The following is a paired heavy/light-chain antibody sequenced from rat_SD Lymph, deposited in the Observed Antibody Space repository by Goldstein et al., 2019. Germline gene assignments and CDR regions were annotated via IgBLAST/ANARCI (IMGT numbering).Light chain of an antibody. CDR1: QDIGNW. CDR3: LQAYSANT. J-gene: IGKJ2-1*01. CDR2: GAT. V-gene: IGKV12S16*01. Sequence: DIQMTQSPASLSASLEEIVTITCQASQDIGNWLAWYQQKPGKSPQLLIYGATSLADGVPSRFSGSRSGTQYSLKISRLQVEDIGIYYCLQAYSANTFGAGTKLELK.
Heavy chain of an antibody. CDR2: ISYSGST. Sequence: EVQLQESGPGLVKPSQSLSLTCSVTGYSITSNYWGWIRKFPGNKMEWMGYISYSGSTSYNPSLKSRISITRDTSKNQFFLQLNSVTTEDTATYYCARAPIYYDGTYYYTNYFDYWGQGVMVTVSS. CDR1: GYSITSNY. D-gene: IGHD1-12*02. V-gene: IGHV3-1*01. CDR3: ARAPIYYDGTYYYTNYFDY. J-gene: IGHJ2*01.